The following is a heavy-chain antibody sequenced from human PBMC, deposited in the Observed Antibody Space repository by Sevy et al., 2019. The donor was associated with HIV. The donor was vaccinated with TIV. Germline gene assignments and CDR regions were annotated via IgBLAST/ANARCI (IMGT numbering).Heavy chain of an antibody. J-gene: IGHJ4*02. CDR3: ATGFPGEYPECGSIRCYTDYFAQ. CDR1: GYTLTPGYTLTKLS. CDR2: FDPQDGET. V-gene: IGHV1-24*01. D-gene: IGHD2-2*02. Sequence: ASVKVSCKVSGYTLTPGYTLTKLSIHWVRQAPGKGLEWMGNFDPQDGETINAQRFQGRLTMTEDTSTDTAYMELSSLRSDDTAVYYCATGFPGEYPECGSIRCYTDYFAQWGQRTLVTVSS.